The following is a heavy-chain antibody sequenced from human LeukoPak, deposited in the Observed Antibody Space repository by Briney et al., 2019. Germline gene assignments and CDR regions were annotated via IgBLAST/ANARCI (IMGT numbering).Heavy chain of an antibody. V-gene: IGHV4-39*07. Sequence: SETLSLTCSVSGDSISSSSSYWGWIRQPPGKGLEWIGSIYYSGSTYYNPSLKSRVTISVDTSKNQFSLKLSSVTAADTAVYYCARQKGNDYYYYMDVWGKGTTVTVSS. D-gene: IGHD1-1*01. J-gene: IGHJ6*03. CDR2: IYYSGST. CDR3: ARQKGNDYYYYMDV. CDR1: GDSISSSSSY.